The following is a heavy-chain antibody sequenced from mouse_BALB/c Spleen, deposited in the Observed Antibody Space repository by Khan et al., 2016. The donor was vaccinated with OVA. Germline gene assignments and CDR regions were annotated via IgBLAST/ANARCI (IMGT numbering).Heavy chain of an antibody. CDR3: ARTGSFYGMDY. CDR2: IKPYNDYT. J-gene: IGHJ4*01. V-gene: IGHV1S45*01. Sequence: VQLQQPGAELVRPGASVKISCKAFGYTFTNHHINWVKQRPGQGLDWIGNIKPYNDYTKYNQKFKGKATLTVDKSSSTAYMERSSLTSWDSAVYYCARTGSFYGMDYWGQGTSVTVSS. CDR1: GYTFTNHH. D-gene: IGHD4-1*01.